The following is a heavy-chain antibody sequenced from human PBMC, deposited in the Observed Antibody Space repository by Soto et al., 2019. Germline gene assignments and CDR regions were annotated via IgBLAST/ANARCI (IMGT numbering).Heavy chain of an antibody. J-gene: IGHJ4*02. Sequence: RASVKVSCKASGYTFTDYYMHWVRQAPGQGLEWMGFINPSGGSTTYSQKFQGRVTMTRDTSTSTVYLDLSSLRSEDTAVYYCARGSSVGFDYWGQGTLVTVSS. D-gene: IGHD1-26*01. CDR2: INPSGGST. V-gene: IGHV1-46*01. CDR1: GYTFTDYY. CDR3: ARGSSVGFDY.